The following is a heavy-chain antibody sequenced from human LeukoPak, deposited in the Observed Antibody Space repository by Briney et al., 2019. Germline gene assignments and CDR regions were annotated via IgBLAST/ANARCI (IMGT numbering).Heavy chain of an antibody. CDR3: TRPQPYDY. CDR2: VSSSGRTI. CDR1: GFTFRSYS. V-gene: IGHV3-48*01. Sequence: GGSLRLSCAASGFTFRSYSMNWVRQAPGKGLEWVSYVSSSGRTIYYADSVKGRFTISRDNAKNSLFLQMNSLRAEDTAVYYCTRPQPYDYWGQGTLVTVSS. J-gene: IGHJ4*02. D-gene: IGHD5-18*01.